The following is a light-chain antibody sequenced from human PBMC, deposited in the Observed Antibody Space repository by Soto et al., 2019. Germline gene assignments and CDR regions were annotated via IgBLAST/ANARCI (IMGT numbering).Light chain of an antibody. CDR3: HQYGSSPYT. Sequence: EIVLPQSPGTLSSSPGARATLSCRASQSVSSSYLARYQQKPGQAPRLLIYGASSRAAGIPDRFSGSGSGTDFTLTINSLELEDFAVYYCHQYGSSPYTFGQGTKLEI. CDR1: QSVSSSY. CDR2: GAS. V-gene: IGKV3-20*01. J-gene: IGKJ2*01.